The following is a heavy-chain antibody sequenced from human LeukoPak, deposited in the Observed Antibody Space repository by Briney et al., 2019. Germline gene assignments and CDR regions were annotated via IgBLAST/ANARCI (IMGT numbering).Heavy chain of an antibody. CDR2: IYYSGST. J-gene: IGHJ5*02. D-gene: IGHD6-19*01. V-gene: IGHV4-59*08. Sequence: SETLSLTCTVSGGSISSYSWSWIRRPPGKGLEWIGFIYYSGSTNYNPSLKSRVTISIDTSKNQFSLKLSSVTAADTAMYYCARRIAVAGTEDNWFDPWGQGTLVTVSS. CDR3: ARRIAVAGTEDNWFDP. CDR1: GGSISSYS.